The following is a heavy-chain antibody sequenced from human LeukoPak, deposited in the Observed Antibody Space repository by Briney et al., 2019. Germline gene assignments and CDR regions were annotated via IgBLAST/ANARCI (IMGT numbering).Heavy chain of an antibody. CDR1: GVTFSSYA. CDR2: IIPILGIA. V-gene: IGHV1-69*04. CDR3: ARRMDSFGVGAWGVEYAFDI. D-gene: IGHD3-3*01. J-gene: IGHJ3*02. Sequence: SVKVSCKASGVTFSSYAISWVRQAPGQGLEWMGRIIPILGIANNAQKFQGRDTITADKSKSTAYMELSSLRSEDTAVYYCARRMDSFGVGAWGVEYAFDIWGQGTMVTVSS.